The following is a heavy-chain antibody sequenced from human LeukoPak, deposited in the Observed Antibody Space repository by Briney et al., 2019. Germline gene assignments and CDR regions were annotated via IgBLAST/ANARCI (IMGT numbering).Heavy chain of an antibody. V-gene: IGHV3-21*01. Sequence: KPGGSLRLSCAASGFTFSSYSMNWVRQAPGKGLEWVSSISSSSSYIYYADSVKGRFTISRDNAKNSLYLQMNSLRAEDTAVYYCARGNYNWNYAHYFDYWGQGTLVTVSS. D-gene: IGHD1-7*01. J-gene: IGHJ4*02. CDR3: ARGNYNWNYAHYFDY. CDR1: GFTFSSYS. CDR2: ISSSSSYI.